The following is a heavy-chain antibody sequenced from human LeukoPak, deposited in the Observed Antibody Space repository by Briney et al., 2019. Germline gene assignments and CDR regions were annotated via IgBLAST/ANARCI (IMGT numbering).Heavy chain of an antibody. Sequence: SVKVSCRASGGTFSSYAISWVRQAPGQGLEWMGRIIPIFGTANYAQKFQGRVTITTDESTSTAYMELSSLRSEDTAVYYCARDEEMATITLHYWGQGTLVTVSS. J-gene: IGHJ4*02. V-gene: IGHV1-69*05. CDR1: GGTFSSYA. CDR2: IIPIFGTA. CDR3: ARDEEMATITLHY. D-gene: IGHD5-24*01.